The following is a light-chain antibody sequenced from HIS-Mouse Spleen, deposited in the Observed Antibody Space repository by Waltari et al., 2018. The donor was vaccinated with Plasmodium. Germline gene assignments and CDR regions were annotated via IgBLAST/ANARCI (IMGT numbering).Light chain of an antibody. CDR1: KSVSSSY. J-gene: IGKJ1*01. CDR3: QQYGSSGT. Sequence: EIVLTQSPGTLSLSQGERATLSCRASKSVSSSYLAWYQQKPGQAPRLLIYGASSRATGIPDRFSGSGSGTDFTLTISRLEPEDFAVYYCQQYGSSGTFGQGTKVEIK. V-gene: IGKV3-20*01. CDR2: GAS.